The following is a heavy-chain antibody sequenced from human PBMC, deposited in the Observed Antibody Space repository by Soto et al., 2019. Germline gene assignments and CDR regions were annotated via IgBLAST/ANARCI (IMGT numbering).Heavy chain of an antibody. Sequence: SETLSLTCTVSCGSISSGDYYWSWIRQPPGKGLEWIGYIYYSGSTYYNPSLKSRVTISVDTSKNQFSLKLSSVTAADTAVYYCARVSGVNAFDIWGQGTMVTVSS. J-gene: IGHJ3*02. D-gene: IGHD2-15*01. CDR1: CGSISSGDYY. V-gene: IGHV4-30-4*01. CDR3: ARVSGVNAFDI. CDR2: IYYSGST.